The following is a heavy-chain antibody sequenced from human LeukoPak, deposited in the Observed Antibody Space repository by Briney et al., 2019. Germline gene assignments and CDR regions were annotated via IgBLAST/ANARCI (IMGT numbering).Heavy chain of an antibody. J-gene: IGHJ4*02. V-gene: IGHV4-31*03. Sequence: SQTLSFTCTVSGGSISSGGYYWSWIRQHPGKGLEWIGYIYYSGSTYYNPSLKSRVTISVDTSKNQFSLKLSSVTAADTAVYYCARTPTVVNTIFDYWGQGTLVTVSS. CDR1: GGSISSGGYY. CDR3: ARTPTVVNTIFDY. CDR2: IYYSGST. D-gene: IGHD4-23*01.